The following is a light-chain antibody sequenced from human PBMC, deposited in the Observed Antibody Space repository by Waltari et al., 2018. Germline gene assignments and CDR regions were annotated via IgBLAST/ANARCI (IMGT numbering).Light chain of an antibody. CDR2: AAS. CDR3: LQDYNYPLT. CDR1: QGIRND. V-gene: IGKV1-6*01. J-gene: IGKJ4*01. Sequence: AIQMTQSPSSLPASVGDRVTITCRASQGIRNDLGWYQQKPGEAPKLLIYAASTLQSGVSSRFSGSGSGTDFTLTISSLQPEDFATYYCLQDYNYPLTFGGGTKVEIK.